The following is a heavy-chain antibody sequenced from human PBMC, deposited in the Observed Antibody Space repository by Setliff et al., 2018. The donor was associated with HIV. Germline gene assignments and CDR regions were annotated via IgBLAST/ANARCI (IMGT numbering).Heavy chain of an antibody. CDR1: GFSFRSYA. D-gene: IGHD2-15*01. CDR3: TTDGVAATPDGMDV. J-gene: IGHJ6*02. V-gene: IGHV3-23*01. Sequence: QPGGSLRLSCAASGFSFRSYAVSWVRQAPGKGLEWVSVISGSGDITYYRESVKGRFTVSRDNSNNTLYLQMNSLKTEDTAVYYCTTDGVAATPDGMDVWGQGTTVTVSS. CDR2: ISGSGDIT.